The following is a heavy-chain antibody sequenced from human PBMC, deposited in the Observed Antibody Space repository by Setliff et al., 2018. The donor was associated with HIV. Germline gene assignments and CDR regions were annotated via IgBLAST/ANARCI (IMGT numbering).Heavy chain of an antibody. V-gene: IGHV4-59*01. CDR2: IYYSGST. CDR1: DGSFSSDY. J-gene: IGHJ3*02. CDR3: ARAEMATIVAFDI. Sequence: TLSLPCTVSDGSFSSDYWTWIRQTPGKGLEWIGYIYYSGSTKYNPSLTSPVTISVDTSKNHFSLKLTSVTAADTAVYYCARAEMATIVAFDIWGQGTMVTVSS. D-gene: IGHD5-12*01.